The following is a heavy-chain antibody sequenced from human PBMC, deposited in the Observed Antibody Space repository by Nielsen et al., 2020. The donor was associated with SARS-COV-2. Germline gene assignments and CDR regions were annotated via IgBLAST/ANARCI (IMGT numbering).Heavy chain of an antibody. J-gene: IGHJ2*01. CDR3: ARRRYSGSWYFDL. Sequence: GGSLRLSCRGSGYTFSTCSITWVRQMPGKGLEWVGRIDPGDSYTNYGPSFQGHVTISADKTMDTAYLQWSSLEASDTATYYCARRRYSGSWYFDLWGRGTLVTVSS. D-gene: IGHD2-15*01. CDR2: IDPGDSYT. V-gene: IGHV5-10-1*01. CDR1: GYTFSTCS.